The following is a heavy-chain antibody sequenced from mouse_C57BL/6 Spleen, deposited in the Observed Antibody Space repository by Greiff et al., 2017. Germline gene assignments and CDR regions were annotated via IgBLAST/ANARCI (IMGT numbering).Heavy chain of an antibody. J-gene: IGHJ3*01. CDR1: GYAFSSSW. Sequence: VQLQQSGPELVKPGASVKISCKASGYAFSSSWMNWVKQRPGKGLEWIGRIYPGDGDTNYNGKFKGKATLTADKSSSTAYMQLSSLTSEDSAVYFCERRGGYGAWVGYWGQGTLVTVAA. CDR2: IYPGDGDT. CDR3: ERRGGYGAWVGY. V-gene: IGHV1-82*01. D-gene: IGHD2-2*01.